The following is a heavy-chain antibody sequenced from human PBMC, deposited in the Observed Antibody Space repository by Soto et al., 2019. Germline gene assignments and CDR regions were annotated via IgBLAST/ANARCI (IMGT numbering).Heavy chain of an antibody. CDR1: GYTFTNYY. J-gene: IGHJ4*02. CDR3: VREAFTKLGMGPRHYFDY. D-gene: IGHD7-27*01. V-gene: IGHV1-46*01. CDR2: IDPSGDST. Sequence: GASVKVSCKASGYTFTNYYMHWVRQAPGQELQWMGIIDPSGDSTSYAQRFQGRLTLTRDTSTTPVSMELSSLGSEDTAVYYCVREAFTKLGMGPRHYFDYWGQGTLVTVSS.